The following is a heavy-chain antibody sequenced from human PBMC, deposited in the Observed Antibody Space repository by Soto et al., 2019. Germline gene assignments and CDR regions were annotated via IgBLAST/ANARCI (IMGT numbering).Heavy chain of an antibody. D-gene: IGHD1-20*01. CDR1: GGSISSSSYY. J-gene: IGHJ4*02. Sequence: QLQLQESGPGLVKPSETLSLTCTVSGGSISSSSYYWGWIRQPPGKGLEWIGSIYYSGSTYYNPPLNSRVTISVDPSKNQFSLKLSSVTAADTAVYYCARRQYNWNDAYWDYWGQGTLVTVSS. V-gene: IGHV4-39*01. CDR3: ARRQYNWNDAYWDY. CDR2: IYYSGST.